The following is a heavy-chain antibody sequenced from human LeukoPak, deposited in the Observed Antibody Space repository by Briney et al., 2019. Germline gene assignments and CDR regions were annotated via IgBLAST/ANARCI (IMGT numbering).Heavy chain of an antibody. D-gene: IGHD3-22*01. Sequence: MASETLSLTCAVYGGSFSGYYWSWIRQPPGKGLEWIGEINHSGSTNYNPSLKSRVTISVDRSKNQFSLKLSSVTAADTAVYYCARGWYYYDSSGAFDIWGQGTMVTVSS. CDR3: ARGWYYYDSSGAFDI. V-gene: IGHV4-34*01. J-gene: IGHJ3*02. CDR1: GGSFSGYY. CDR2: INHSGST.